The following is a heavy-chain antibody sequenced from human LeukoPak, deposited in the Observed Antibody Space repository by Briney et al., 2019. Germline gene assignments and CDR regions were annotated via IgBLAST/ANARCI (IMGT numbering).Heavy chain of an antibody. J-gene: IGHJ4*02. CDR3: ARAIVVVISFDY. D-gene: IGHD3-22*01. CDR1: GGSISSSSYY. V-gene: IGHV4-39*07. CDR2: IYYSGST. Sequence: SETLCLTCTVSGGSISSSSYYWGWIRQPPGKGMEWIGSIYYSGSTYYNPSLKSRVTISVDTSKNQFSLKLSSVTAADTAVYYCARAIVVVISFDYWGQGTLVTVSS.